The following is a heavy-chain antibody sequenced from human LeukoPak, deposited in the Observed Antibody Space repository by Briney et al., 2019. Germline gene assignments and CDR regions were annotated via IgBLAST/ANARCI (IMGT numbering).Heavy chain of an antibody. D-gene: IGHD1-26*01. Sequence: SETLSLTCAVYGGSFSGYYWSWIRQPPGKGLEWIGEINHSGSTNYNPSLKSRVTISVDTSKNQFSLKLSSVTAADTAVYYCARHSPVGIFYFDCWGQGTLVTVSS. V-gene: IGHV4-34*01. J-gene: IGHJ4*02. CDR1: GGSFSGYY. CDR3: ARHSPVGIFYFDC. CDR2: INHSGST.